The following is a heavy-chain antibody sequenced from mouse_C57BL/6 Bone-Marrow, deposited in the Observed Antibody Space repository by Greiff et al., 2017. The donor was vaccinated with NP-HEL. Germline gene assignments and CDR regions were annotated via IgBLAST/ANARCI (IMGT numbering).Heavy chain of an antibody. Sequence: QVQLQQPGAELVKPGASVKLSCKASGYTFTSYWMQWVKQRPGQGLEWIGEIDPSDSYTNYNQKFKGKATLTVDTSSSTAYMQLSSLTSEDSAVYYCAVKLGRSYWYFDVWGTGTTVTVSS. V-gene: IGHV1-50*01. D-gene: IGHD4-1*01. CDR2: IDPSDSYT. CDR3: AVKLGRSYWYFDV. J-gene: IGHJ1*03. CDR1: GYTFTSYW.